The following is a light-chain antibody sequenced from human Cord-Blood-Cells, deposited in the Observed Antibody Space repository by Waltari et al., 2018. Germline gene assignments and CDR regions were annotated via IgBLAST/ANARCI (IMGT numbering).Light chain of an antibody. Sequence: SALTQPASVSGSPGQSITISCTGTSSDVGGYNYVSWYQQHPGKAPKLMIYDVSNRPSGVSNRCSGSKSGNTASLTISGLQAEDEADYYCSSDTSSSTWVFGGGTKLTVL. CDR1: SSDVGGYNY. V-gene: IGLV2-14*03. CDR3: SSDTSSSTWV. J-gene: IGLJ3*02. CDR2: DVS.